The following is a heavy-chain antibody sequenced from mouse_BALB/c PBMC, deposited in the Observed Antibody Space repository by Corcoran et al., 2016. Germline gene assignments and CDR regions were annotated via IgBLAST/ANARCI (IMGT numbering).Heavy chain of an antibody. Sequence: QIQLVESGPELKKPGETVKISCKASGYTFTNYGMNWVKQAPGKGLQWMGWINTYTGEPTYADDFKGRFAFSLETSASTAYLQINNLKNEDMATYFCARGGDSSGYWFAYWGQGTLVTVSA. CDR2: INTYTGEP. CDR1: GYTFTNYG. V-gene: IGHV9-1*02. CDR3: ARGGDSSGYWFAY. D-gene: IGHD3-2*01. J-gene: IGHJ3*01.